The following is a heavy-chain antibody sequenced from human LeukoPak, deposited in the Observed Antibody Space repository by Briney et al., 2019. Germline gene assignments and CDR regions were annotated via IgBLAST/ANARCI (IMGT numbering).Heavy chain of an antibody. Sequence: GASVKVSCKSSGYTFTSYGISWVRQAPGQGLEWMGWISTVVGNTNYAQKLQGRVTMTTDTSTRQAYMQLRSLRSDDTAVYYCGRDGDYDILTGYYKGPEASDIWGQGTMVTVSS. J-gene: IGHJ3*02. V-gene: IGHV1-18*01. CDR3: GRDGDYDILTGYYKGPEASDI. CDR1: GYTFTSYG. D-gene: IGHD3-9*01. CDR2: ISTVVGNT.